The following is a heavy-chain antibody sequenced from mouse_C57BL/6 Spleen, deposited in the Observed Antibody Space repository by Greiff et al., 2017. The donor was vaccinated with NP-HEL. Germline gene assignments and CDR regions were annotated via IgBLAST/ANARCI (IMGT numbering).Heavy chain of an antibody. D-gene: IGHD2-5*01. Sequence: VQLQQSGAELVRPGTSVKVSCKASGYAFTNYLIEWVKQRPGQGLEWIGVINPGSGGTNYNEKFKGKATLTADKSSSTAYMQLSSLTSEDSAVYFCARGEPTYYSNYGGFAYWGQGTLVTVSA. CDR3: ARGEPTYYSNYGGFAY. CDR1: GYAFTNYL. CDR2: INPGSGGT. J-gene: IGHJ3*01. V-gene: IGHV1-54*01.